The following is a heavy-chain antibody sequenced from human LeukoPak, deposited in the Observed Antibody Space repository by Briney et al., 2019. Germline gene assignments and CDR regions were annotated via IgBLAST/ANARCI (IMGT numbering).Heavy chain of an antibody. CDR3: ARAGLRPRPYYYDSSDAFDI. V-gene: IGHV4-61*02. CDR1: GGSISSGSYY. D-gene: IGHD3-22*01. J-gene: IGHJ3*02. CDR2: IYSSGST. Sequence: SETLSLTCTVSGGSISSGSYYWSWIRQPAGKGLEWIGRIYSSGSTNYNPSLKSRVTISLDTSKNQFSLKLSSVTAADTAVYYCARAGLRPRPYYYDSSDAFDIWGQGTMVTVSS.